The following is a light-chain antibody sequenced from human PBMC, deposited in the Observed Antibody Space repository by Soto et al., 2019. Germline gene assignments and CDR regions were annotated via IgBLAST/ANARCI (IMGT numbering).Light chain of an antibody. CDR1: QSVSSSY. Sequence: EIVLTQSPGTPSLSPGERATLSCRASQSVSSSYLAWYQQKPGQAPRLLIYGASSRATGIPDRFSGSGSGTDFTLTISRLEPEDFAVYYCQQYGSSPTFGGGTKVDI. CDR3: QQYGSSPT. CDR2: GAS. V-gene: IGKV3-20*01. J-gene: IGKJ4*01.